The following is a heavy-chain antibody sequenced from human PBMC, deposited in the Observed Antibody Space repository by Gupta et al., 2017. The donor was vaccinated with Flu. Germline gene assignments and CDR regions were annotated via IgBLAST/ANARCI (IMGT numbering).Heavy chain of an antibody. CDR1: GASISSTSYY. CDR3: ATPPPPRISLFGVVHPGV. CDR2: VYYSGSS. V-gene: IGHV4-39*01. Sequence: QLQLQESGPGLVKPSETLSLTCTVSGASISSTSYYWGWIRRPPGKGLGWIGSVYYSGSSYYNPSLKSRVTISLDTSKNQFSLRLSSVTAADTAVYYCATPPPPRISLFGVVHPGVWGQGTTVTVSS. D-gene: IGHD3-3*01. J-gene: IGHJ6*02.